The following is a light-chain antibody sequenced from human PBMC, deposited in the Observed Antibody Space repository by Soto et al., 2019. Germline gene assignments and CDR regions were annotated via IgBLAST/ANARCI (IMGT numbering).Light chain of an antibody. J-gene: IGKJ5*01. CDR3: QQHGTSPIS. Sequence: EIVLTQSPGTLSLSPGERATLACRASQSVSSNSLAWYQQKPGQAPRLLIYGASNRSTGIPDSFSGSGSGTDFTLTISRLEHEDFAVYYCQQHGTSPISFGQGTRLEIK. CDR1: QSVSSNS. V-gene: IGKV3-20*01. CDR2: GAS.